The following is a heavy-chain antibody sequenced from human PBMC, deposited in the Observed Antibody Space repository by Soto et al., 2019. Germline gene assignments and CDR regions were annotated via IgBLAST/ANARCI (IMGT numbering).Heavy chain of an antibody. J-gene: IGHJ1*01. CDR1: GFTFRKFW. CDR2: ISSDGTTT. V-gene: IGHV3-74*01. Sequence: EVQLVQSGGGLAQPGKYLRLSCAESGFTFRKFWMHWVRQVPGKGPVWVSYISSDGTTTDYADSVKGRFTISRENAKDTLYLQMDSLRAEDTAVYYCAIQDCTNDVCLEAAVTVGGALESWGQGTLVTVSS. CDR3: AIQDCTNDVCLEAAVTVGGALES. D-gene: IGHD2-8*01.